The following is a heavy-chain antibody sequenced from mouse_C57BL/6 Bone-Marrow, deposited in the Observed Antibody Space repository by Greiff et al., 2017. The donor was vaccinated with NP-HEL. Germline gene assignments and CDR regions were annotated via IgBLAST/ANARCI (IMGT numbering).Heavy chain of an antibody. CDR2: ISSGSSTI. CDR3: ARRVRFYAMDY. J-gene: IGHJ4*01. Sequence: EVQRVESGGGLVKPGGSLKLSCAASGFTFSDYGMHWVRQAPEKGLEWVAYISSGSSTIYYADTVKGRFTISRDTAKNTLCLPMTSLKSEDTAMYYCARRVRFYAMDYWGQGTSVTVSS. D-gene: IGHD1-1*01. CDR1: GFTFSDYG. V-gene: IGHV5-17*01.